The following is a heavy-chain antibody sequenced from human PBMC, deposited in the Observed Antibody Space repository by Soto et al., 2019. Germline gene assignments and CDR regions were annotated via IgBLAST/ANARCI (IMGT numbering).Heavy chain of an antibody. CDR1: GFTFSSYA. V-gene: IGHV3-23*01. CDR2: ISGSGGST. D-gene: IGHD3-10*01. CDR3: AKDSGWFGELFRHFDY. Sequence: GGSLRLSCAASGFTFSSYAMGWVRQAPGKGLEWVSAISGSGGSTYYADSVRGRFTISRDNSKNTLYLQMNSLRAEDTAVYYCAKDSGWFGELFRHFDYWGQGTLVTVSS. J-gene: IGHJ4*02.